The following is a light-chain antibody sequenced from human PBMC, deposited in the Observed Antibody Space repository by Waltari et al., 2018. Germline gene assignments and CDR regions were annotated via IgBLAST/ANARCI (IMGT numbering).Light chain of an antibody. Sequence: VILTQSPATLSLSPGERATLSCRASQRISSHLAWYQQKPGQAPRLLIHSASNRATGIPDRFSGSGSGTEFTLTISSLEPEDVAVCHCYQHSSGYSFGQGTKVEIK. V-gene: IGKV3-11*01. J-gene: IGKJ2*03. CDR1: QRISSH. CDR2: SAS. CDR3: YQHSSGYS.